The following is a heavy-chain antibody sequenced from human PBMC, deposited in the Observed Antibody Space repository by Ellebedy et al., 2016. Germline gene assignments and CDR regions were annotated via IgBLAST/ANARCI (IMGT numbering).Heavy chain of an antibody. J-gene: IGHJ3*02. D-gene: IGHD2-2*01. CDR2: IWYDGSNK. CDR3: ARDVSPTLGFCSSTSCYRADDAFDI. V-gene: IGHV3-33*08. Sequence: GGSLRLSCAASGFTFSSYGMHWVRQSPGKGLEWVTVIWYDGSNKYYADSVKGRFTISRDNSKNTLYLQMNSLRAEDTAVYYCARDVSPTLGFCSSTSCYRADDAFDIWGQGTMVTVSS. CDR1: GFTFSSYG.